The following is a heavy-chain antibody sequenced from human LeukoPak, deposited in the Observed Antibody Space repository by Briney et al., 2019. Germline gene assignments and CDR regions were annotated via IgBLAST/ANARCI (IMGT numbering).Heavy chain of an antibody. V-gene: IGHV3-21*01. CDR1: GFTFSSYI. D-gene: IGHD2-2*01. J-gene: IGHJ4*02. CDR3: ARDRRRGCSSTSCPHDY. Sequence: GGSLRLSCAASGFTFSSYIMNWVRQAPGKGLEWVSSISSSSSYIYYADSVKGRFTISRDNAKNSLYLQMNSLRAEDTAVYYCARDRRRGCSSTSCPHDYWGQGTLVTVSS. CDR2: ISSSSSYI.